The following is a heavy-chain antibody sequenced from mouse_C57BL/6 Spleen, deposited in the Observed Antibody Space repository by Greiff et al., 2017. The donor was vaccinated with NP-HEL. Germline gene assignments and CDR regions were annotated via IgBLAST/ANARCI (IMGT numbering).Heavy chain of an antibody. CDR3: ARSAQDYAMDY. Sequence: EVQLVESEGGLVQPGSSMKLSCTASGFTFSDYYMAWVRQVPEKGLEWVANINYDGSSTYYLDSLKSRFIISRDNAKNILYLQMSSLKSEDTATYYCARSAQDYAMDYWGQGTSVTVSS. J-gene: IGHJ4*01. CDR1: GFTFSDYY. D-gene: IGHD3-2*02. CDR2: INYDGSST. V-gene: IGHV5-16*01.